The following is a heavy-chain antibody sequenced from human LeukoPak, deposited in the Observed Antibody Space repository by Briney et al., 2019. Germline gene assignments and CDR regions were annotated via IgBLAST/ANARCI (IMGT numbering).Heavy chain of an antibody. CDR3: ARGGIAAANWFDP. CDR1: GGSFSGYY. V-gene: IGHV4-34*01. Sequence: PSETLSLTCAVYGGSFSGYYWSWIRQPPGKGLEWIGEINHSGSTNYNPSPKSRVTISVDTSKNQFSLKLSSVTAADTAVYYCARGGIAAANWFDPWGQGTLVTVSS. D-gene: IGHD6-13*01. CDR2: INHSGST. J-gene: IGHJ5*02.